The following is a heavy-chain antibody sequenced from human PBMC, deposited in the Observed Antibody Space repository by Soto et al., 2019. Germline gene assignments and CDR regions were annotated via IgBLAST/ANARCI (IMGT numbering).Heavy chain of an antibody. D-gene: IGHD6-13*01. CDR3: ARRGRAAAAVDFAP. V-gene: IGHV4-59*08. CDR1: GGSISTHY. CDR2: IYYSGST. J-gene: IGHJ5*02. Sequence: QVQLQESGPGLVKPSATLSLTCSISGGSISTHYWSWIRQSPGKGLEWIGYIYYSGSTNYNPSLTSRVTISLDTSKNQFSLHLISVTAADTASYYCARRGRAAAAVDFAPWGPGTLVT.